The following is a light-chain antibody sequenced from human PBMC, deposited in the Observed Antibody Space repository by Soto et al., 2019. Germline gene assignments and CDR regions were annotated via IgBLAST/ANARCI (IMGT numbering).Light chain of an antibody. J-gene: IGLJ1*01. CDR3: CSYTTNIAPYV. Sequence: QSVLTQPASVSGSPGQPITISCTGTSHDIGNGYDSVSWYQQHPGKAPKLIIYDVVNRPSGVSSRFSGSKSGNTASLTISGLQAEDEADYYCCSYTTNIAPYVFGTGTKLTVL. CDR2: DVV. CDR1: SHDIGNGYDS. V-gene: IGLV2-14*03.